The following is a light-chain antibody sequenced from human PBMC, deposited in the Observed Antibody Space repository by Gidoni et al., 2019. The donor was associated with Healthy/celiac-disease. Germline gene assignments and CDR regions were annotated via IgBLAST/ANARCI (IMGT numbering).Light chain of an antibody. Sequence: NTTCTGGRPIIGASEVVNCNQQLPGTAPKLLIYGTSNRPSGVPARFSGSKSGTSASLAITGLQAEDEADYYCQSYDSSLSGWVFGGGTNLTVL. J-gene: IGLJ3*02. V-gene: IGLV1-40*01. CDR3: QSYDSSLSGWV. CDR2: GTS. CDR1: RPIIGASEV.